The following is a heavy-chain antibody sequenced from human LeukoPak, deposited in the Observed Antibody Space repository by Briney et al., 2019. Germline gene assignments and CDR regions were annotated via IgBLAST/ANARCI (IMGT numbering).Heavy chain of an antibody. CDR2: SYHSGST. CDR3: ARHYDFWSGLGTSHAFDI. CDR1: GYSIDSGYY. D-gene: IGHD3-3*01. J-gene: IGHJ3*02. Sequence: SETLSLTCAVYGYSIDSGYYWGWIRQPPGKGLDWIGNSYHSGSTYYNPSLKSRVTISVDRSKNQFFLKLSSVTAADTAVYYCARHYDFWSGLGTSHAFDIWGQGTMVTVSS. V-gene: IGHV4-38-2*01.